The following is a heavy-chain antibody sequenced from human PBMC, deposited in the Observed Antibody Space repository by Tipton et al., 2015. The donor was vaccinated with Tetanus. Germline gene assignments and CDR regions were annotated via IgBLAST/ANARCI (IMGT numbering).Heavy chain of an antibody. D-gene: IGHD3-22*01. CDR1: GFTFSSYA. CDR2: ISGSGGST. Sequence: SLRLSCAASGFTFSSYAMSWVRQAPGKGLEWVSAISGSGGSTYYADSVKGRFTISRDNSKNTLYLQMNSLRAEDTAVYYCAKDPDYYDSSGYCQDWYFDLWGRGTLVTVSS. J-gene: IGHJ2*01. CDR3: AKDPDYYDSSGYCQDWYFDL. V-gene: IGHV3-23*01.